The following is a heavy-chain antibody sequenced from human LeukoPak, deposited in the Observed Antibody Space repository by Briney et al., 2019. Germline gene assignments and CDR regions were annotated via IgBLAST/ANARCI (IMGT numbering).Heavy chain of an antibody. CDR3: AKHPSPGSYIAVAGPGLYYFDY. CDR1: GFTFSIYA. CDR2: ISGRGGST. J-gene: IGHJ4*02. Sequence: GGSLRLSCAASGFTFSIYAMSWVRRAAGEGLVWVSSISGRGGSTYYADSVKGRFTISRDNSKNTLYLQMNSLRAEDTAVYYCAKHPSPGSYIAVAGPGLYYFDYWGQGTLVTVSS. V-gene: IGHV3-23*01. D-gene: IGHD6-19*01.